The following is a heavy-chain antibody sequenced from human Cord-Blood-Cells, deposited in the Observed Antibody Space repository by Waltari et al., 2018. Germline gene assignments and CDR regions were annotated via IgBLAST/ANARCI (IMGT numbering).Heavy chain of an antibody. V-gene: IGHV3-30*18. CDR1: GFTFSSYG. D-gene: IGHD1-26*01. CDR3: AKYRVEGAFDI. Sequence: VQLVESGGGVVQPGRSLRLSCAASGFTFSSYGMHWVRQAPGKGLEGVAVISYDGSNKYYADSVKGRFTISRDNSKNALYLQMNSLRAEDTAVYYCAKYRVEGAFDIWGQGTMVTVSS. CDR2: ISYDGSNK. J-gene: IGHJ3*02.